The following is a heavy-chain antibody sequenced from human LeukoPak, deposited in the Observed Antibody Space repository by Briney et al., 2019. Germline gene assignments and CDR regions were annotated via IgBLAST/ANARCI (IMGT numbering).Heavy chain of an antibody. D-gene: IGHD2-21*02. Sequence: ASVKVSCKASGYTFTSYGISWVRQAPGQGLEWMGWISAYNGNTNCAQKLQGRVTMTTDTSTSTAYMELRSLRSDDTAVYYCARVSDCGGDCYPLYYFDYWGQGTLVTVSS. CDR1: GYTFTSYG. J-gene: IGHJ4*02. CDR2: ISAYNGNT. CDR3: ARVSDCGGDCYPLYYFDY. V-gene: IGHV1-18*01.